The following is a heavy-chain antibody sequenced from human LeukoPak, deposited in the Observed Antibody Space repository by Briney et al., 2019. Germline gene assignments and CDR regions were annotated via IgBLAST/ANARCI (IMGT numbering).Heavy chain of an antibody. J-gene: IGHJ4*02. CDR1: GFTFSSYG. CDR3: ARHRFGHLFDS. CDR2: ISYDGSNK. Sequence: GGSLRLSCAASGFTFSSYGMHWVRQAPGKGLEWVAVISYDGSNKYYADSVKGRFTISRDNSKNTLYLQMNSLRAEDTAVYYCARHRFGHLFDSWGQGTLVIVSS. D-gene: IGHD3-16*01. V-gene: IGHV3-30*03.